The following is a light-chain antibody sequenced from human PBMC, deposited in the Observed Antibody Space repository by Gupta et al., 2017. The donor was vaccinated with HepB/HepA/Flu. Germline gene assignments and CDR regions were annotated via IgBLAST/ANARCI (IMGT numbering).Light chain of an antibody. CDR2: DAS. J-gene: IGKJ1*01. Sequence: ELVLTQSPATLSLSPGESATLSCRASQSISSYLAWYQQKPGQAPRLLIYDASNRATGSPARCSGGGSGRXFILTIXSLEPEDVAVYYCQQRNHCPITFGXGTKVEIK. V-gene: IGKV3-11*02. CDR1: QSISSY. CDR3: QQRNHCPIT.